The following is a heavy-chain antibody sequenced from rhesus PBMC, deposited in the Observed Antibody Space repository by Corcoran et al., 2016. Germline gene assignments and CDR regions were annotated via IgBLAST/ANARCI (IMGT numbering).Heavy chain of an antibody. V-gene: IGHV4-160*01. D-gene: IGHD3-16*01. CDR2: IYGSSGRT. CDR3: ASCSGSYYYLDY. Sequence: QVQLQESGPGLVKPSETLSLTCAVSGGSIRSNYWSWIRPPPGKGLEWIGYIYGSSGRTDHNPSLNSRVTISTYTSKNQFSLKLSSVTAADTAVYYCASCSGSYYYLDYWGQGVLVTVSS. J-gene: IGHJ4*01. CDR1: GGSIRSNY.